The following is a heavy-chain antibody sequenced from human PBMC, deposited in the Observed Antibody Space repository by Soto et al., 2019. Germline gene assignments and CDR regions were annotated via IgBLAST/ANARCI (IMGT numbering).Heavy chain of an antibody. Sequence: QLQLQESGSGLVKPSQTLSLTCAVSGGSISSGGYSWSWIRQPPGKALEWIGYLYHSGSTYYNQSLTSRVTISIDRSKYQFSLKLSSVPAADTAVYYCARVTDSWGQGILVTVSS. CDR1: GGSISSGGYS. CDR3: ARVTDS. V-gene: IGHV4-30-2*01. CDR2: LYHSGST. J-gene: IGHJ4*02.